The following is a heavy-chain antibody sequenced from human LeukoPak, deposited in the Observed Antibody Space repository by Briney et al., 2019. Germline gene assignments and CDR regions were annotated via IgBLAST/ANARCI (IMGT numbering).Heavy chain of an antibody. CDR2: IYYSGTT. Sequence: SETLSLTCTVSGESISTYYWSWIRQPPGKGLEWMGYIYYSGTTNYNPSLKSRLTISVDTSKNQFSLKVISVTAADTAVYYCAKAGYWSGYYNPLYYMDVWGTGTTVIVSS. CDR1: GESISTYY. V-gene: IGHV4-59*12. CDR3: AKAGYWSGYYNPLYYMDV. J-gene: IGHJ6*04. D-gene: IGHD3-3*01.